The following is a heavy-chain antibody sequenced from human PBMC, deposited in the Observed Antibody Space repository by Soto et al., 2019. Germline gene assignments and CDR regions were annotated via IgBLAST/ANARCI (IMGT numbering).Heavy chain of an antibody. J-gene: IGHJ5*02. D-gene: IGHD3-3*01. Sequence: QVQLQESGPGLVKPSQTLSLTCTVSGGSISSGGYYWSWIRQHPGKGLEWIGYIYYSGSTYYNPSIKSRVTISVDTSKNQFSLKLSSVTAADTAVYYCARDGNDFWSGRNWFDPWGQGTLVTVSS. V-gene: IGHV4-31*03. CDR3: ARDGNDFWSGRNWFDP. CDR1: GGSISSGGYY. CDR2: IYYSGST.